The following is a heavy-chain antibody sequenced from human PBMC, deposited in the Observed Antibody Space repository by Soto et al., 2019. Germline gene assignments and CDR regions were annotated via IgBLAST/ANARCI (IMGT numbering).Heavy chain of an antibody. CDR2: IYYSGST. Sequence: SETLSLTCTVSRVSISSGTNYWAWIRQPPGKGLEWIANIYYSGSTFYNPSLKSRVTISLDTSKNQFSLKLRSVTAADTAVYYCARNEARWYFNSWGQGTMVTVSS. J-gene: IGHJ4*02. CDR1: RVSISSGTNY. V-gene: IGHV4-39*01. CDR3: ARNEARWYFNS.